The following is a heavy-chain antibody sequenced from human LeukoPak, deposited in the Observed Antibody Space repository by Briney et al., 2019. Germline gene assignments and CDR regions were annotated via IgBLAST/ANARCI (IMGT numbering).Heavy chain of an antibody. J-gene: IGHJ4*01. CDR3: AKGIYSSGWSYFDY. CDR1: GFTFSNSA. Sequence: PGGSLRLSCAASGFTFSNSAMSWVRQAPGKGLEWVSPLSGSGITTYYADSVEGRFTISRDNSKNTLYLQMNSLRAEDTAVYYCAKGIYSSGWSYFDYWGHGTLVTVSS. V-gene: IGHV3-23*01. CDR2: LSGSGITT. D-gene: IGHD6-19*01.